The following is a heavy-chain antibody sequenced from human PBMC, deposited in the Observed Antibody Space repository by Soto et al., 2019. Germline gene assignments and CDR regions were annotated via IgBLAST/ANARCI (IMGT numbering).Heavy chain of an antibody. V-gene: IGHV1-46*03. CDR2: INPSGGST. Sequence: GASVKVSCKASGYTFTSYYMHWVRQAPGQGLEWMGIINPSGGSTSYAQKFQGRVTMTRDTSTSTVYMELSSLRSEDTAVYYCARAWVIAIFSGDAFDIWGQGTMVTVSS. J-gene: IGHJ3*02. CDR1: GYTFTSYY. CDR3: ARAWVIAIFSGDAFDI. D-gene: IGHD2-21*01.